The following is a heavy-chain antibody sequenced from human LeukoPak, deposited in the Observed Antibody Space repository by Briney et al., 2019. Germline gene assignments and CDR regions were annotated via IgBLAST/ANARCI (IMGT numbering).Heavy chain of an antibody. CDR1: GFTFSSYA. J-gene: IGHJ4*02. CDR2: ISYDGSNK. Sequence: GGSLRLSCAASGFTFSSYAMHWVRQAPGKGLEWVAVISYDGSNKYYADSVKGRFAISRDNSKNTLYLQMNSLRAEDTAVYYCARDTCSSTSCPLSYWGQGTLVTVSS. D-gene: IGHD2-2*01. V-gene: IGHV3-30*09. CDR3: ARDTCSSTSCPLSY.